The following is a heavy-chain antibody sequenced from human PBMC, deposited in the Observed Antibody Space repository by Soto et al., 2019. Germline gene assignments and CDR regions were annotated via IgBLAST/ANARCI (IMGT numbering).Heavy chain of an antibody. J-gene: IGHJ4*02. D-gene: IGHD6-13*01. CDR2: IHYSGTT. CDR3: AAGEASSRNLAPYYLDF. Sequence: SETLSLTCAVYGGSFSGYYWSWIRQPPGKGLEWIGYIHYSGTTSFFPSYNPSLRSRVTISEDTSKNQFSLKLLSVTTADTAVYFCAAGEASSRNLAPYYLDFWGQGTLVTVSS. CDR1: GGSFSGYY. V-gene: IGHV4-34*11.